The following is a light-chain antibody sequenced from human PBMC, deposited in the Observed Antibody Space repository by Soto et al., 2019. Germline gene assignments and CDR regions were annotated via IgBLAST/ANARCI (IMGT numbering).Light chain of an antibody. CDR3: LLSYSGARRGV. CDR1: TGAVTSGHY. V-gene: IGLV7-46*01. J-gene: IGLJ2*01. CDR2: DTS. Sequence: QAVVTQEPSLTVSPGGTVTLTCGSSTGAVTSGHYPYWFQQKPGQAPRTLIYDTSNKHSWTPARFSGSLLGGKAALTLSGAHPEDEAEYYFLLSYSGARRGVFVGGTQLTVL.